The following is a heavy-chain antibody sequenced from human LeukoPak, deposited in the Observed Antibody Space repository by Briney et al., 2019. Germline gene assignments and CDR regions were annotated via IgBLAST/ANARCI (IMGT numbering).Heavy chain of an antibody. D-gene: IGHD3-10*01. CDR1: GGSISSGGYY. Sequence: SQTLSLTCTVSGGSISSGGYYWSWIRQHPGKGLEWIGYIYYSGSTYYNPSLKSRVTISVDTSKNQFSLKLSSVTAADTAVYYCARDLNGGSGSYWFDPWGQGTLVTVSS. CDR2: IYYSGST. CDR3: ARDLNGGSGSYWFDP. V-gene: IGHV4-31*03. J-gene: IGHJ5*02.